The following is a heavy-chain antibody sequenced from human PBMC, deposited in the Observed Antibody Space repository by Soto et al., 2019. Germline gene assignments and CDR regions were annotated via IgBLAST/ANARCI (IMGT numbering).Heavy chain of an antibody. V-gene: IGHV4-39*02. CDR3: ARIVIGGSNWFDP. CDR1: GGSISSSSDY. J-gene: IGHJ5*02. CDR2: INYSGNT. Sequence: SETLSLTCIVSGGSISSSSDYWGWIRQPPGKGLEWIGSINYSGNTYYSPSLQSRITMSVDTSKNHFSLKVNSVTAADTALYYCARIVIGGSNWFDPWGQGTLVTVS. D-gene: IGHD3-16*02.